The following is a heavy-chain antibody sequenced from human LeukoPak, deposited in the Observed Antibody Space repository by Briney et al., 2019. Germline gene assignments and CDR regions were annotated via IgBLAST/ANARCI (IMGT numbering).Heavy chain of an antibody. CDR2: IFSNGDT. V-gene: IGHV3-53*01. CDR3: TRDQMNY. Sequence: GGSLRLSCTASEFTVSRNYMLWVRQAPGKGLEWVSLIFSNGDTHYADSVKGRFTIPRDTSKNTVSLQMNSLRVEDTAMYYSTRDQMNYWGQGTLVTVSS. D-gene: IGHD5-24*01. J-gene: IGHJ4*02. CDR1: EFTVSRNY.